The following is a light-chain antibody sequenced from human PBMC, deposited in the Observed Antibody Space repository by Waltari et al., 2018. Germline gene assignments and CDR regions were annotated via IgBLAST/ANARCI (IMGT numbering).Light chain of an antibody. Sequence: QAVLTQPPSASGTPGQRVTISCSGSSSNHGRDTVNWYQQLPGTAPKLVIYSNSYRPSGVPDRFSGSKDGTSASLAIDGLQSEDEAEYYCAVWDDRLNVRVFGGGTKLTVL. CDR1: SSNHGRDT. CDR3: AVWDDRLNVRV. J-gene: IGLJ3*02. V-gene: IGLV1-44*01. CDR2: SNS.